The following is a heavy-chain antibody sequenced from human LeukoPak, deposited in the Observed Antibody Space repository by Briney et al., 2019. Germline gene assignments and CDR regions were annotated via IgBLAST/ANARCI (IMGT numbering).Heavy chain of an antibody. V-gene: IGHV1-2*02. Sequence: GASVTVSCKASGYTFTGYYMHWVRQPPGQGLEWMGWINPNSGGTNYAQKFQGRVTMTRDTSISTAYMELSRLRSDDTAVYYCARSSHYYDAFDIWGQGTMVTVSS. D-gene: IGHD3-10*01. J-gene: IGHJ3*02. CDR3: ARSSHYYDAFDI. CDR1: GYTFTGYY. CDR2: INPNSGGT.